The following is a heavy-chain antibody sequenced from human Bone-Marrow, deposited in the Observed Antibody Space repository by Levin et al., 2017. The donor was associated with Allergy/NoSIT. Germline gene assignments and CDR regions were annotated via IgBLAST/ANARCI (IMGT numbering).Heavy chain of an antibody. D-gene: IGHD1-14*01. J-gene: IGHJ4*02. CDR2: ILFDGSYK. CDR3: ARVASEGEPFDL. Sequence: GESLKISCAASGFSLSNYGIHWVRQAPGKGLDWVTFILFDGSYKFYADSVKGRFAISRDNSKNTLSLEMSSLRAEDTAIYYCARVASEGEPFDLWGQGTLVTVSA. V-gene: IGHV3-33*01. CDR1: GFSLSNYG.